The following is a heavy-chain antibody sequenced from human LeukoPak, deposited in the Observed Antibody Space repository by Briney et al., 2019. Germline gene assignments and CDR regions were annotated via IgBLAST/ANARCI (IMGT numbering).Heavy chain of an antibody. CDR3: ARVGIAAAGHFDY. CDR2: MNPNSGNT. J-gene: IGHJ4*02. Sequence: ASVKVSCKASGYTFTSYVINWVRQATGQGLEWMGWMNPNSGNTGYAQKFQGRVTMTRNTSISTAYMELSSLRSEDTAVYYCARVGIAAAGHFDYWGQGTLVTVSS. D-gene: IGHD6-13*01. CDR1: GYTFTSYV. V-gene: IGHV1-8*01.